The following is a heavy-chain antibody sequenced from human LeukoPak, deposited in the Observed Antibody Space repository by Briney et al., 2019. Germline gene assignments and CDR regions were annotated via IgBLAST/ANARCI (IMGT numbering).Heavy chain of an antibody. V-gene: IGHV3-23*01. CDR1: GIALSNYG. J-gene: IGHJ4*02. D-gene: IGHD3-22*01. CDR3: AKRGVVIRVILVGFHKEAYYFDS. Sequence: GGSLRLSSAVSGIALSNYGMSWVRQAPGKGLEWVAGITGSGGSTNYADSVKGRFTISRDNPKNTLYLQMNSLRAEDTAVYFCAKRGVVIRVILVGFHKEAYYFDSWGQGALVTVSS. CDR2: ITGSGGST.